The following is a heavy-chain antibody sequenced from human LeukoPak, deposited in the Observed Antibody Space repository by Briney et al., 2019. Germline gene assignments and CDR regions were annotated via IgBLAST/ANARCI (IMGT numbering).Heavy chain of an antibody. CDR1: GYTFTGYY. D-gene: IGHD4-11*01. V-gene: IGHV1-2*02. CDR3: ARGDYSNFGWFDP. Sequence: ASVKVSCKASGYTFTGYYMHWVRQPPGQGLEWMGWINPNSGGTNYAQKFQGRVTMTRDTSISTAYMELSRLRSDDTAVYYCARGDYSNFGWFDPWGQGTLVTVSS. J-gene: IGHJ5*02. CDR2: INPNSGGT.